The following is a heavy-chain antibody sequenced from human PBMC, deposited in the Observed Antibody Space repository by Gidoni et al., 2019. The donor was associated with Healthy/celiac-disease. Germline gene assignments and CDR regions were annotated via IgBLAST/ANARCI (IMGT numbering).Heavy chain of an antibody. CDR1: GGSISSYY. J-gene: IGHJ4*02. CDR2: IYYSGST. D-gene: IGHD2-2*01. Sequence: QVQLQASGPGLVKPSETLSLTCTVSGGSISSYYWSWIRQPPGKGLEWIGYIYYSGSTNYNPSLKSRVTISVDTSKNQFSLKLSSVTAADTAVYYCARRSGYCSSTSCQGRFDYWGQGTLVTVSS. CDR3: ARRSGYCSSTSCQGRFDY. V-gene: IGHV4-59*01.